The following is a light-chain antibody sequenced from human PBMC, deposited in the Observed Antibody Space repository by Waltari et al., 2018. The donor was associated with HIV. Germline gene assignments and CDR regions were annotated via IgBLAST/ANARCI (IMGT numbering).Light chain of an antibody. CDR3: GTWDSRLSAFV. J-gene: IGLJ1*01. Sequence: QSILTQPHSVSAAPGPRFTISCSGTSSNIGSTSVYCYQHYPGQAPKLLIYDNNKRPSGITDRFAVSKAGTSATLCITGRQTGDEADYYCGTWDSRLSAFVLGTGTSVTVL. CDR2: DNN. CDR1: SSNIGSTS. V-gene: IGLV1-51*01.